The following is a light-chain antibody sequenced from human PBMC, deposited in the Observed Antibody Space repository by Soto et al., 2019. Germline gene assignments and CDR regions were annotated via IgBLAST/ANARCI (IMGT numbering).Light chain of an antibody. V-gene: IGLV1-44*01. Sequence: QSALTQSPSASGTPGQRVTISCSGSASNIGSKAVNWYQQFPGTAPKLIIYRTVERPSGVPARFYGSKSGTSASLAINGLQSEDEADYYCAAWDDRVDEYVFGTGTKVTV. J-gene: IGLJ1*01. CDR3: AAWDDRVDEYV. CDR1: ASNIGSKA. CDR2: RTV.